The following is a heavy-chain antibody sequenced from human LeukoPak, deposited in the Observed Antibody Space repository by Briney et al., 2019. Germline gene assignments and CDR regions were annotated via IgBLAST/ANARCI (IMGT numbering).Heavy chain of an antibody. CDR1: GFTFSSYA. CDR3: ARVQWELLYPDY. V-gene: IGHV3-30-3*01. Sequence: GGSLRLSCAASGFTFSSYAMHWVRQAPGRGLEWVALISYDESYKYYADSVKGRFTISRDNSKNTLYLQMNSLRAEDTAVYYCARVQWELLYPDYWGQGTLVTVSS. J-gene: IGHJ4*02. CDR2: ISYDESYK. D-gene: IGHD1-26*01.